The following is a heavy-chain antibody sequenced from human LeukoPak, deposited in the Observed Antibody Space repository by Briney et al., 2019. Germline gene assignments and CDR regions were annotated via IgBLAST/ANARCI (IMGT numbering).Heavy chain of an antibody. Sequence: SETLSLTCAVYGGSFSGYYWSWIRQPPGKGLEWIGEINHSGSTNYNPSLKSRVTISVDTSKNQFSLKLSSVTAADTAVYYCARIGSDITMVRGADWGQGTLVTVSS. CDR3: ARIGSDITMVRGAD. D-gene: IGHD3-10*01. V-gene: IGHV4-34*01. J-gene: IGHJ1*01. CDR2: INHSGST. CDR1: GGSFSGYY.